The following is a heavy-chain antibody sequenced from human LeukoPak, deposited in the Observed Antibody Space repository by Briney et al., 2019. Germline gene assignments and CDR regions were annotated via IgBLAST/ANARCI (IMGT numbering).Heavy chain of an antibody. Sequence: SQTLSLTCAISGDSFSNNSAVWNWIRQSPSRGLVWLGRTYYRSKWYNDYGASVKSRITVNPDTSKNQFSLQLNSVTPEDTAVYYCVRSQYWRFDDWGQGTLVTVSS. CDR2: TYYRSKWYN. CDR3: VRSQYWRFDD. CDR1: GDSFSNNSAV. V-gene: IGHV6-1*01. J-gene: IGHJ4*02. D-gene: IGHD2-8*02.